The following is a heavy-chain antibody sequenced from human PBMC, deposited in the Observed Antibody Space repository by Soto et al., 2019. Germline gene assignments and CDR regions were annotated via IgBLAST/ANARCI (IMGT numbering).Heavy chain of an antibody. CDR2: ISGSGGST. CDR1: GFTFSNYG. CDR3: ATNPFWSGPVEYYYGMDV. Sequence: GGSLRLSCAASGFTFSNYGMHWVRQAPGKGLEWVSAISGSGGSTYYADSVKGRFTISRDNSKNTLYLQMNSLRAEDTAVYYCATNPFWSGPVEYYYGMDVWGQGTTVTVSS. V-gene: IGHV3-23*01. D-gene: IGHD3-3*01. J-gene: IGHJ6*02.